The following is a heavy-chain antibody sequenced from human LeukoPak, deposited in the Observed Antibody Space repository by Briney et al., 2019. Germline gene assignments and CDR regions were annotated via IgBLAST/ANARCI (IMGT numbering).Heavy chain of an antibody. CDR2: LSTSGST. Sequence: SETLSLTCSVSGGSIRNYHWSWIRQPAGKGLEWIGRLSTSGSTTYNPSLKSRVTMSVDTSKNQFSLKLSSVTAADSAVYYCARGAGLDQHWGQGTLVTVCS. V-gene: IGHV4-4*07. CDR1: GGSIRNYH. D-gene: IGHD6-13*01. CDR3: ARGAGLDQH. J-gene: IGHJ1*01.